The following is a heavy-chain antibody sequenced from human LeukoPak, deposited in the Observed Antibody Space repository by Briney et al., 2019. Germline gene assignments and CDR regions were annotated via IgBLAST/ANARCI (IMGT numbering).Heavy chain of an antibody. CDR3: ARAVAGTGGGFFDY. CDR2: ISSSGTTI. Sequence: PGGSLRLSCAASGFTFSSYEMNWVRQAPGKGLERVSYISSSGTTIYYADSVKGRFTISRDNAKNSLYLQMNSLRAEDTAVYYCARAVAGTGGGFFDYWGQGTLVTVSS. D-gene: IGHD6-19*01. CDR1: GFTFSSYE. J-gene: IGHJ4*02. V-gene: IGHV3-48*03.